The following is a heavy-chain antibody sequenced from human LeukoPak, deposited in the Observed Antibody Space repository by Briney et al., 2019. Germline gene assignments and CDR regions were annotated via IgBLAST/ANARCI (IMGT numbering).Heavy chain of an antibody. J-gene: IGHJ6*04. D-gene: IGHD3-10*02. V-gene: IGHV3-21*01. Sequence: PGGSLRLSCAASGFTFSSYNMNWVRQAPGTGLEWISSITSSSTYIYYADSVKGRFTISRDNAKNSLYLQMNSLRAEDTAVYYCAELGITMIGGVWGKGTTVTISS. CDR2: ITSSSTYI. CDR3: AELGITMIGGV. CDR1: GFTFSSYN.